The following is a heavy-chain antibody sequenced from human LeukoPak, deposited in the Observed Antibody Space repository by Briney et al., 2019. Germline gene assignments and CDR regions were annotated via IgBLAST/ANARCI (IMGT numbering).Heavy chain of an antibody. V-gene: IGHV4-59*11. CDR3: ARAESGYYGYYYYYMDV. Sequence: SETLSLTCTVSGGSISSHYWSWIRQPPGKGLEWIGYIYYSGSTNYNPSLKSRVTISVDTSKNQFSLKLSSVTAADMAVYYCARAESGYYGYYYYYMDVWGKGTTVNVSS. CDR1: GGSISSHY. D-gene: IGHD3-3*01. CDR2: IYYSGST. J-gene: IGHJ6*03.